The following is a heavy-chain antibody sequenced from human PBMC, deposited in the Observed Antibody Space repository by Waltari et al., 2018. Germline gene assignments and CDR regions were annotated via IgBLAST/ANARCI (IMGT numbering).Heavy chain of an antibody. CDR3: TTLDAPWGG. CDR1: CFTFPSAW. D-gene: IGHD7-27*01. Sequence: EVQMVASGGGLMKPGASLTLSCAASCFTFPSAWLTWVRQAPGKGLEWVGRIKSKSDGATTDYAASVRGRFSISRDDSQNMVFLQMNSLRTEDTAVYYCTTLDAPWGGWGHGTLVTVSS. J-gene: IGHJ4*01. V-gene: IGHV3-15*01. CDR2: IKSKSDGATT.